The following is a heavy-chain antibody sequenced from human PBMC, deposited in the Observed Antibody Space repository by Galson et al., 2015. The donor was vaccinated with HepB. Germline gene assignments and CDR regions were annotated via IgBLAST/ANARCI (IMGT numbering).Heavy chain of an antibody. D-gene: IGHD5-24*01. Sequence: CAISGDSVSSNSAAWNWIRQSPSRGLEWLGRTYYRSKWYNDYAVSVKSRITINPDTSKNQFSLQLNSVTPEDTAVYYCARVKPHYIRVLDERDGYNYFWAFDIWGQGTMVTVSS. CDR2: TYYRSKWYN. J-gene: IGHJ3*02. V-gene: IGHV6-1*01. CDR1: GDSVSSNSAA. CDR3: ARVKPHYIRVLDERDGYNYFWAFDI.